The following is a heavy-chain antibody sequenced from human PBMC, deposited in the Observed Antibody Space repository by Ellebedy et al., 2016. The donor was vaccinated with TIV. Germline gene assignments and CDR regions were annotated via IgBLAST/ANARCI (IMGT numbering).Heavy chain of an antibody. V-gene: IGHV3-48*01. CDR1: GFTFSIYA. CDR2: ISASSSTI. J-gene: IGHJ6*02. CDR3: ARGFRFGMDV. Sequence: GESLKISCAASGFTFSIYAMSWVRQAPGKGLEWVSYISASSSTIYYADSVKGRFTISRDNSKNTLYIQMNSLRAEDTAVYYCARGFRFGMDVWGQGTTVTVSS. D-gene: IGHD3-10*01.